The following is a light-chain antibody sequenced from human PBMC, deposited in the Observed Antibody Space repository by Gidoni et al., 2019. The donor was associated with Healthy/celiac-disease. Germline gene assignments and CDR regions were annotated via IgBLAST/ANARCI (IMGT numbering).Light chain of an antibody. Sequence: DSVLTQSPATLSLSPGERATLSCRASQSVSSYLAWYQQNPGQAPRLLIYDASNRATGIPARFSGSGSGTDFTLTISSLEPEDFAVYYCQQRSNWLTFGGGTKVEIK. CDR3: QQRSNWLT. CDR2: DAS. CDR1: QSVSSY. V-gene: IGKV3-11*01. J-gene: IGKJ4*01.